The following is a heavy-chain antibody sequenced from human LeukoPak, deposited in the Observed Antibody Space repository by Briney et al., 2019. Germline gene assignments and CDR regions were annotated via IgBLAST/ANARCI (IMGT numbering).Heavy chain of an antibody. J-gene: IGHJ4*02. CDR2: IIPIFGTA. CDR3: ASGLRYFDWLPLDY. D-gene: IGHD3-9*01. CDR1: GGTFSSYA. V-gene: IGHV1-69*05. Sequence: ASVKVSCKASGGTFSSYAISWVRQAPGQGLEWMGGIIPIFGTANYAQKLQGRVTITTDESTSTAYMELSSLRSEDTAVYYCASGLRYFDWLPLDYWGQGTLVTVSS.